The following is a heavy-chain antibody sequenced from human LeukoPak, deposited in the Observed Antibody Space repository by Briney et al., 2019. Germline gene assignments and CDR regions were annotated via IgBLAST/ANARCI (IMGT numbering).Heavy chain of an antibody. CDR3: ARHGGSTPLYTWFGP. V-gene: IGHV4-59*08. Sequence: SETLSLTCTVSGGSLSDYYWSWIRQPPGKGLEWIGSIYSTGSTTYNPSLKSRVTISVDMSQNQFSLELASVTAADTAVYHCARHGGSTPLYTWFGPWGQGTLVSVSS. D-gene: IGHD3-16*01. CDR2: IYSTGST. J-gene: IGHJ5*02. CDR1: GGSLSDYY.